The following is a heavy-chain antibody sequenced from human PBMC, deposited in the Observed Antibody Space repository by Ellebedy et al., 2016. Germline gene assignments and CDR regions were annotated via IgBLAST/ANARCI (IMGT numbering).Heavy chain of an antibody. D-gene: IGHD2-2*01. J-gene: IGHJ4*02. CDR3: ARGQKYQLRRGDYFDY. V-gene: IGHV4-59*12. CDR1: GGSISSYY. CDR2: IYYSGST. Sequence: SETLSLTXTVSGGSISSYYWSWIRQPAGKGLEWIGYIYYSGSTNYNPSLKSRVTISVDTSKNQFSLKLSSVTAADTAVYYCARGQKYQLRRGDYFDYWGQGTLVTVSS.